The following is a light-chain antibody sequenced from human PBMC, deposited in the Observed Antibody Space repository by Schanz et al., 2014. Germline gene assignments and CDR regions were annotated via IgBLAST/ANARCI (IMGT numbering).Light chain of an antibody. CDR2: PAS. CDR1: RGITDS. CDR3: QQRNSHPYT. Sequence: DIQMTQSPSSLSASVGDRVTITCRASRGITDSLSWYQQKPGKAPKLLIYPASSLQSGVPSRFSGSGSATDFTLTISSLQPEDIATYYCQQRNSHPYTFGQGTKLEIK. V-gene: IGKV1-39*01. J-gene: IGKJ2*01.